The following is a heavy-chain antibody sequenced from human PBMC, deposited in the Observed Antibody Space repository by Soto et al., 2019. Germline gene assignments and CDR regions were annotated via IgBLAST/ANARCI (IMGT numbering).Heavy chain of an antibody. J-gene: IGHJ6*02. CDR3: ARSRIAARRYYYYGMDA. V-gene: IGHV4-39*01. CDR1: GGSISSSSYY. Sequence: SETLSLTCTVSGGSISSSSYYWGWIRQPPGKGLEWIGSIYYSGSTYYNPSLKSRVTISVDTSKNQFSLKLSSVTAADTAVYYCARSRIAARRYYYYGMDAWGQGTTVTVS. CDR2: IYYSGST. D-gene: IGHD6-6*01.